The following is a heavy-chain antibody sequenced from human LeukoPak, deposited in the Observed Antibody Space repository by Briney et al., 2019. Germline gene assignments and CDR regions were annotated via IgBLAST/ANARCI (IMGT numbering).Heavy chain of an antibody. J-gene: IGHJ3*02. CDR3: ARDYRHSSGWYADTDDAFDI. V-gene: IGHV4-4*07. CDR1: GGSISSYY. D-gene: IGHD6-19*01. Sequence: SETLSLTCTVSGGSISSYYWSWIRQPAGKGLEWIGRIYTSGSTNYNPSLKSRVTMSVDTSKNQFSLKLSSVTAADTAVYYCARDYRHSSGWYADTDDAFDIWGQGTMVTVSS. CDR2: IYTSGST.